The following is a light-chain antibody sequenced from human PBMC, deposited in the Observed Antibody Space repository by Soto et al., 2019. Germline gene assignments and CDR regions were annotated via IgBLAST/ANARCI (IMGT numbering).Light chain of an antibody. CDR2: DAS. Sequence: DIQMTQSPSTLSASVGDRVTITCRASQSISSWLAWYQQKPGKAPKLLIYDASSLESGVPPRFSGSGSGTELTLTISSLQPDDFATYYCQQYNSYPLTFGGGTKVDIK. CDR3: QQYNSYPLT. V-gene: IGKV1-5*01. J-gene: IGKJ4*01. CDR1: QSISSW.